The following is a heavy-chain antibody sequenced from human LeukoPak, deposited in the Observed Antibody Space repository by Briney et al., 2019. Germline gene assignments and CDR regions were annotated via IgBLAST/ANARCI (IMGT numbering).Heavy chain of an antibody. Sequence: SETLSLTCAVSGGSFSGYYWSWIRQPPGKGLEWIGEINHSVSTNYTPSLKSRVTISVDTSKNKFSLKLSSVTAEHTAVYYCASGWESRAAFDIWGQGTMVTVSS. CDR3: ASGWESRAAFDI. CDR2: INHSVST. D-gene: IGHD1-26*01. CDR1: GGSFSGYY. V-gene: IGHV4-34*01. J-gene: IGHJ3*02.